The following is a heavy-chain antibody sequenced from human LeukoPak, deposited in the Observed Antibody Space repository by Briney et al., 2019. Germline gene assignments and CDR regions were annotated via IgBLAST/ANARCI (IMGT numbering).Heavy chain of an antibody. CDR1: GGSFSGYY. CDR3: ATSDYYCNMDV. Sequence: PSETLSLTCAVYGGSFSGYYWSWIRQPPGKGLEWIGEINHSGSTNYNPHLKSRVTISVDTSKNQFSLKLSSVTAADTAVYYCATSDYYCNMDVWGKGTTVTISS. V-gene: IGHV4-34*01. J-gene: IGHJ6*03. CDR2: INHSGST.